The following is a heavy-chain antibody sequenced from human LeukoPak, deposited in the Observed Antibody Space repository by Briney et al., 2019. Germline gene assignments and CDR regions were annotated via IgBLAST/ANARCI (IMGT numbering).Heavy chain of an antibody. V-gene: IGHV6-1*01. CDR1: GDSFSSNSAA. J-gene: IGHJ3*02. D-gene: IGHD3-16*02. CDR3: ARGPHDYVWGSYRLENAFDI. Sequence: SQTLSLTCAISGDSFSSNSAAWNWLRQSPSRGLEWLGRTYYRSKWYNDYAVSVKSRITINPDTSKNQFSLQLNSVTPEDTAVYYCARGPHDYVWGSYRLENAFDIWGQGTMVTVSS. CDR2: TYYRSKWYN.